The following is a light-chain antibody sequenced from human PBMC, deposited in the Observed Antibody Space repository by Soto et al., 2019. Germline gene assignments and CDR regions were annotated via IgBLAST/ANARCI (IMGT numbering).Light chain of an antibody. CDR1: SSDVGGYNF. V-gene: IGLV2-14*01. CDR3: SSYTSSSTVV. J-gene: IGLJ2*01. Sequence: QSALTQPASVSGSPGQSITISCTGPSSDVGGYNFVSWYQQHPGTAPKLMIYDVSNRPSGVSNRFSGSKSGNTASLTISGLQPEDEADYYCSSYTSSSTVVFGGGTKLTV. CDR2: DVS.